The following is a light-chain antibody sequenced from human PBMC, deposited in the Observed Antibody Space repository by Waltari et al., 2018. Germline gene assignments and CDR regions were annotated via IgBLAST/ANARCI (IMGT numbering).Light chain of an antibody. Sequence: IVLTHSPGALSLSPGERATLSCRASQTLNSYYLTWYQQKPGQAPRLLIYGASTRATGIPDRFVGSGSGTGFTLIISRLGPEDSGVYYYQQSGTSTPTCTFGQGNKVEIK. V-gene: IGKV3-20*01. J-gene: IGKJ1*01. CDR1: QTLNSYY. CDR3: QQSGTSTPTCT. CDR2: GAS.